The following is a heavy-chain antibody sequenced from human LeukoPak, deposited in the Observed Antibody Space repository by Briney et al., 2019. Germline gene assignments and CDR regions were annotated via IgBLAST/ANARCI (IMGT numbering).Heavy chain of an antibody. CDR2: ISGSGGST. V-gene: IGHV3-23*01. Sequence: GGSLRLSCAASGFTFSSYAMSWVRQAPGKGLEWVSAISGSGGSTYYADSVKGRFTISRDNSKNTLYLQMNSLRAEDKAVYYCAKDVWFRELIKPPDYWGQGTLVTVSS. D-gene: IGHD3-10*01. CDR1: GFTFSSYA. J-gene: IGHJ4*02. CDR3: AKDVWFRELIKPPDY.